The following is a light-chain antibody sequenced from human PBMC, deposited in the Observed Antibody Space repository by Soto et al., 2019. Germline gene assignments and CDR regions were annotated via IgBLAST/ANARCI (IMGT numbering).Light chain of an antibody. J-gene: IGLJ2*01. CDR1: TGPVTSGHY. Sequence: QTVVTQEPSLTVSPGGTVTLTCGSSTGPVTSGHYPYWFQQKPGQAPRTLIYDTTNKHSWTPARFSGSLLGGKAALTLSGAQPEDEADYYCLLSYTGTSVLFGGGTQLTVL. V-gene: IGLV7-46*01. CDR3: LLSYTGTSVL. CDR2: DTT.